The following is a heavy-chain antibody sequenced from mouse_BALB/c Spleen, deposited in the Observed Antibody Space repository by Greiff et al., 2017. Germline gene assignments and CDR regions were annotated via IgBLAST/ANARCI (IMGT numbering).Heavy chain of an antibody. V-gene: IGHV3-8*02. D-gene: IGHD2-1*01. Sequence: EVKLQESGPSLVKPSQTLSLTCSVTGDSITSGYWNWIRKFPGNKLEYMGYISYSGSTYYNPSLKSRISITRDTSKNQYYLQLNSVTTEDTATYYCARSYGNCGYWYFDVWGAGTTVTVSS. J-gene: IGHJ1*01. CDR1: GDSITSGY. CDR2: ISYSGST. CDR3: ARSYGNCGYWYFDV.